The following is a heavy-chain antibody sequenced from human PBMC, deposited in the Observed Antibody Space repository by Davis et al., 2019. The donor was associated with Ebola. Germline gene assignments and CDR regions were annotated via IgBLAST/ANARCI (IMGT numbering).Heavy chain of an antibody. V-gene: IGHV3-23*01. CDR1: GFNFSHYA. D-gene: IGHD3-16*01. J-gene: IGHJ5*02. CDR2: SSGSGKTT. Sequence: GGSLRLSCAVSGFNFSHYAMSWVRQAPGNGLEWVACSSGSGKTTYYADSVEGRFNISRDNSKNTLSLQMNSVRGEDTAVYYCAKDKGFWVPPDWFGPWGQGVQVTVSS. CDR3: AKDKGFWVPPDWFGP.